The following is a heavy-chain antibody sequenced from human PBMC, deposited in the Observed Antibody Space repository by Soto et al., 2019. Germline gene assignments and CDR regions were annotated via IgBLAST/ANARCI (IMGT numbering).Heavy chain of an antibody. J-gene: IGHJ6*03. V-gene: IGHV4-31*03. Sequence: QVQLQESGPGLVKPSQTLSLTCTVSGGSISSGGYYWSWIRQHPGKGLEWIGYIYYSGSTYYNPSLKSRVTIAVDTSKNQFSLKLSSVTAADTAVYYCARDQVLAVTTGRYYYYYMDVWGKGTTVNVSS. D-gene: IGHD4-17*01. CDR1: GGSISSGGYY. CDR2: IYYSGST. CDR3: ARDQVLAVTTGRYYYYYMDV.